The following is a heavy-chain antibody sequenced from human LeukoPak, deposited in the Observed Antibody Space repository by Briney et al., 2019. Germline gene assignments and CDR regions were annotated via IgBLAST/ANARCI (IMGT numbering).Heavy chain of an antibody. CDR2: ISGSGGST. V-gene: IGHV3-23*01. J-gene: IGHJ4*02. Sequence: GGSLRLSCAASGFTFSSYAMSWVRQAPGKGLEWVSAISGSGGSTYYADSVKGRFTISRDNSKNTLYLQMNSLRAEDTAVYYCAKVQRAYSGYDSLPDYWGQGTLVTVSS. CDR1: GFTFSSYA. CDR3: AKVQRAYSGYDSLPDY. D-gene: IGHD5-12*01.